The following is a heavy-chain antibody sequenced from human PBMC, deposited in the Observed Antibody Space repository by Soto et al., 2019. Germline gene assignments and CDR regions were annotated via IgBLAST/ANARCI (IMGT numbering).Heavy chain of an antibody. CDR1: GYTFTGYY. CDR3: AGVYYYDSSGYYPYYFDY. Sequence: GASVKVSCKASGYTFTGYYMHWVRQAPGQGPEWMGWINPNSGGTNYAQKFQGRVTMTRDTSISTAYMELSRLRSDDTAVYYCAGVYYYDSSGYYPYYFDYWGQGTLVTVSS. V-gene: IGHV1-2*02. J-gene: IGHJ4*02. D-gene: IGHD3-22*01. CDR2: INPNSGGT.